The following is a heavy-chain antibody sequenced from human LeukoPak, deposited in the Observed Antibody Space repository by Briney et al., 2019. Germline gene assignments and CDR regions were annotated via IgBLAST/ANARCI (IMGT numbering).Heavy chain of an antibody. J-gene: IGHJ6*02. CDR1: GFTFSSYA. CDR2: ISGSGGST. Sequence: PGGSLRLSCAASGFTFSSYAMSWVRQAPGKGLEWVSAISGSGGSTYYADSVKGRFTISRDNSKNTLYLQMNSLRAEDTAVYYCAKAVQLFIDYYYYYGMDVWGQGTTVTVS. D-gene: IGHD5-18*01. CDR3: AKAVQLFIDYYYYYGMDV. V-gene: IGHV3-23*01.